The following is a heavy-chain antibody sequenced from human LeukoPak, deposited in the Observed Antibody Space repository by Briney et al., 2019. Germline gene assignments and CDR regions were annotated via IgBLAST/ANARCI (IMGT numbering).Heavy chain of an antibody. V-gene: IGHV3-30-3*01. CDR3: AREVPLPLGGATDYNWFDP. J-gene: IGHJ5*02. CDR2: ISYDGSNK. CDR1: GFTFSSYA. D-gene: IGHD1-26*01. Sequence: PPGRSLRLSCAASGFTFSSYAMHWVRQAPGKGLEWVAVISYDGSNKYYADSVKGRFTISRDNSKNTLYLQMNSLRSEDTAVYYCAREVPLPLGGATDYNWFDPWGQGTLVTVSS.